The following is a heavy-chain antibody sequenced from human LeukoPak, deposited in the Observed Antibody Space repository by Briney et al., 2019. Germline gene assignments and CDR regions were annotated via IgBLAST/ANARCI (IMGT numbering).Heavy chain of an antibody. J-gene: IGHJ4*02. Sequence: PGGSLRLSCAASGFTVSSNYMSWVRQAPGKGLEWVANIKQDGSEKYYVDSVKGRFTISRDNAKNSLYPQMNSLRAEDTAVYYCARKDYAYFDYWGQGTLVTVSS. CDR3: ARKDYAYFDY. CDR2: IKQDGSEK. V-gene: IGHV3-7*01. D-gene: IGHD4-17*01. CDR1: GFTVSSNY.